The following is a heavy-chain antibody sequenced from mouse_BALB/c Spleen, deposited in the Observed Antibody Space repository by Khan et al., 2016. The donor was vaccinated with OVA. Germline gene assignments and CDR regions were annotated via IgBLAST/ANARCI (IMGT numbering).Heavy chain of an antibody. CDR3: ARSTYRYAFAY. J-gene: IGHJ3*01. D-gene: IGHD2-14*01. Sequence: EVQLQESGPSLVKPSQTLSLTCSVTGDSITSGYWSWIRKFPGNKLEYMGYMIYTGYTAYNPPLKRRIAITRHTTKNQYYLQLNSVTTEDTATYYCARSTYRYAFAYWGQGTLVTVSA. V-gene: IGHV3-8*02. CDR1: GDSITSGY. CDR2: MIYTGYT.